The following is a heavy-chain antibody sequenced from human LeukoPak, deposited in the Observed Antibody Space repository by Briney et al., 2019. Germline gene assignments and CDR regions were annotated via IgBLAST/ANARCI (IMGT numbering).Heavy chain of an antibody. CDR2: ISAYNGNT. J-gene: IGHJ2*01. CDR1: GYTFTSYG. D-gene: IGHD3-9*01. Sequence: GASVKVSCKASGYTFTSYGISWVRQAPGQGLEWMGWISAYNGNTNYAQKFQGRVTMTRDTSISTAYMELSRLRSDDTAVYYCARDQGILTGSHWYFDLWGRGTLVTVSS. CDR3: ARDQGILTGSHWYFDL. V-gene: IGHV1-18*01.